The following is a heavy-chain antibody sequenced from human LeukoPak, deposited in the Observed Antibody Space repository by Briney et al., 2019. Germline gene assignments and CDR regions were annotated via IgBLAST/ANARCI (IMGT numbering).Heavy chain of an antibody. CDR1: GGSISSSYYY. J-gene: IGHJ3*02. D-gene: IGHD3-16*01. Sequence: PSETLPLTCTVSGGSISSSYYYWGWIRQPPGKRLEWIGSIYYSGSTYYNPSLKSRVTISVDTSKNQFSLTLSSVTAADTALYYCARHESLGAFDIRGQGTMVTVSS. CDR3: ARHESLGAFDI. V-gene: IGHV4-39*01. CDR2: IYYSGST.